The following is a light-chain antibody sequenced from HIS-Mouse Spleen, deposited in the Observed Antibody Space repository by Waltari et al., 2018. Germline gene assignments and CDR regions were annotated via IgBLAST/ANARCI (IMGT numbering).Light chain of an antibody. CDR2: EDS. Sequence: SYELTQPPSVSVSPGQTARITCSGDALPTKYAYWYQQKSGQAPVLVIYEDSKRPSGIPERVSGSSSGTMATLTISGAQVEDEADYYCYSTDSSGNHWVFGGGTKLTVL. CDR3: YSTDSSGNHWV. V-gene: IGLV3-10*01. J-gene: IGLJ3*02. CDR1: ALPTKY.